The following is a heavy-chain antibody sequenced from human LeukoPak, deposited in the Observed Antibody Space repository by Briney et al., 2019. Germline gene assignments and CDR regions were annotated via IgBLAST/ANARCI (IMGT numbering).Heavy chain of an antibody. Sequence: SETLSLTCTVSGGSLSSGDYYWTWIRQPPGKGLEWIGYIDHSGTTYYNPSLKSRLTISLDSSKNQFSLKLNSVTAADTAVYYCARHYGPWGQGTLVTVSS. V-gene: IGHV4-30-4*01. CDR2: IDHSGTT. CDR1: GGSLSSGDYY. J-gene: IGHJ5*02. D-gene: IGHD3-16*01. CDR3: ARHYGP.